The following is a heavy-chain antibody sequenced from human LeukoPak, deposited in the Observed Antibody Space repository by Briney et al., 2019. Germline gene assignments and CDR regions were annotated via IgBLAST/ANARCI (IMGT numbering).Heavy chain of an antibody. CDR2: ISSSSSYR. V-gene: IGHV3-21*01. Sequence: GGSLRLSCAASGFTLSSYSMNWVRQAPGKGLEWVSSISSSSSYRYYADSVKGRFTISRDNAKNSLYLQMNSLRAEDTAVYYCARVGQIGAVADYWGQGTLVTVSS. CDR1: GFTLSSYS. D-gene: IGHD6-13*01. CDR3: ARVGQIGAVADY. J-gene: IGHJ4*02.